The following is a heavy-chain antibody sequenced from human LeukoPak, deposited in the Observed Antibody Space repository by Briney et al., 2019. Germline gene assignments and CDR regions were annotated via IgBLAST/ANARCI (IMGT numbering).Heavy chain of an antibody. V-gene: IGHV3-48*03. J-gene: IGHJ4*02. CDR3: ASLDVDTAMVTMGY. Sequence: GGSLRLSCAASGFTFSSYEMNWVRQAPGKGLEWVSYISSSGSTIYYADSVKGRFTISRDNAKNSLYLQMNSLRAEDTAVYYCASLDVDTAMVTMGYWGQGTLVTVSS. CDR1: GFTFSSYE. D-gene: IGHD5-18*01. CDR2: ISSSGSTI.